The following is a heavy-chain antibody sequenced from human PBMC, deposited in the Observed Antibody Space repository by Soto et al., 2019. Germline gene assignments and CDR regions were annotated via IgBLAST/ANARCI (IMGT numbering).Heavy chain of an antibody. J-gene: IGHJ6*02. V-gene: IGHV3-74*01. CDR1: GFTFSSFW. CDR2: INNDGSST. D-gene: IGHD2-21*01. Sequence: GGSLRLSCAASGFTFSSFWVHWVRQAPGKGLVWVSRINNDGSSTAYADSVKGRFTISRDNAKSTLYLQVTSLRAEDTAVYYCARDPLIGNTDYGLDVWGQGTTVTVSS. CDR3: ARDPLIGNTDYGLDV.